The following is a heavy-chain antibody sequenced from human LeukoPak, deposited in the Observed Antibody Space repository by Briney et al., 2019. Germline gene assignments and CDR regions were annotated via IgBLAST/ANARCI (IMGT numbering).Heavy chain of an antibody. CDR1: GFTFSSYW. Sequence: PGGSLRLSCAASGFTFSSYWMSWVRQAPGKGLEWVANIKQDRSEKYYVDSVKGRFTISRDNAKNSLYLQMNSLRAEDTAVYYCALYSSSWYGYFQHWGQGTLVTVSS. CDR3: ALYSSSWYGYFQH. J-gene: IGHJ1*01. CDR2: IKQDRSEK. D-gene: IGHD6-13*01. V-gene: IGHV3-7*01.